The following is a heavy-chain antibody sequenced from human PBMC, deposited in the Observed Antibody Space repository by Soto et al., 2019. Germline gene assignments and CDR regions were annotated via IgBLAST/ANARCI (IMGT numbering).Heavy chain of an antibody. CDR1: GFTFSSYW. Sequence: LRLSCAASGFTFSSYWMSWVRQAPGKGLEWVANIKQDRSEKYYVDSVKGRFTISRDNAKNSLYLQMNSLRAEDTAVYYCARDQARIQLWPRADYWGQGTLVTVSS. V-gene: IGHV3-7*03. D-gene: IGHD5-18*01. J-gene: IGHJ4*02. CDR2: IKQDRSEK. CDR3: ARDQARIQLWPRADY.